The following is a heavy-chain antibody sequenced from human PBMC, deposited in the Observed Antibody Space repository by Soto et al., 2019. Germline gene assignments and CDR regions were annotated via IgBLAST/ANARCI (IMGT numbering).Heavy chain of an antibody. J-gene: IGHJ4*02. D-gene: IGHD1-1*01. CDR2: IYYSGGT. V-gene: IGHV4-61*08. Sequence: SETLSLTCTVSGGFIISGGYYWIWIRQHPGKGLEWIGCIYYSGGTNYNPSLKSRATISVDTSRNQFSLELASVTAADTAVYYCARDHGPTGTVDYWGQGSLVTVS. CDR3: ARDHGPTGTVDY. CDR1: GGFIISGGYY.